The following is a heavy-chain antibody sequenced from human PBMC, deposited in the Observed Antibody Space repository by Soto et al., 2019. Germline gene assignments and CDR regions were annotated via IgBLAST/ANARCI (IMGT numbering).Heavy chain of an antibody. CDR3: ARDSYYYDSSGYPAANDY. Sequence: GGSLRLSCAASGFTFSDYYMSWIRQAPGKGLEWVSYISSSSSYTNYADSVKGRFTISRDNAKNSLYLQMNSLRAEDTAVYYCARDSYYYDSSGYPAANDYWGQGTLVTVSS. D-gene: IGHD3-22*01. CDR2: ISSSSSYT. J-gene: IGHJ4*02. V-gene: IGHV3-11*05. CDR1: GFTFSDYY.